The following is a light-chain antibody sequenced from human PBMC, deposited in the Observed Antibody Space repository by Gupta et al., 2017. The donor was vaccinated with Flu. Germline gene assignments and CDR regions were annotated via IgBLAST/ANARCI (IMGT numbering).Light chain of an antibody. CDR3: QHAGTSLYT. J-gene: IGKJ2*01. Sequence: AWYQQKPGQAPRLLIYSASTRATGIPDRFSGSGSGTEFTLTISGLEPQDFPVYFCQHAGTSLYTFGQGTKVEIK. CDR2: SAS. V-gene: IGKV3-20*01.